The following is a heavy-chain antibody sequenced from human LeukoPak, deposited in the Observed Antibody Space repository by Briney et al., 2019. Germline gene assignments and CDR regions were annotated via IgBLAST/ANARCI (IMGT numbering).Heavy chain of an antibody. J-gene: IGHJ6*02. CDR1: GYTFTSYY. Sequence: ASVKVSCKASGYTFTSYYMHWVRQAPGQGLEWMGIINPSGGSTSYAQKFQGRVTMTRDTSTSTVYMELSSLRSEDTAVYYCARERVSITIFGVVTPFYYYGMDVWGQGTTVTVSS. CDR3: ARERVSITIFGVVTPFYYYGMDV. CDR2: INPSGGST. V-gene: IGHV1-46*01. D-gene: IGHD3-3*01.